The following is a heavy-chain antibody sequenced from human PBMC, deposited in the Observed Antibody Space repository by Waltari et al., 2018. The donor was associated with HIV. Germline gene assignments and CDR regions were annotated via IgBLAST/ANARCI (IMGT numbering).Heavy chain of an antibody. Sequence: QVQLVQSGAEVMKPGASVMISCKASGYTFTSYYMHWVRQAPGQGLEWMGIINPSDGSTRYPQNFQGRVTMTKDTSTSTNYMELSSLRSEDTAVYYCAREKRGYYDSSGYSFDYWGQGTLVTVSS. CDR2: INPSDGST. V-gene: IGHV1-46*01. CDR3: AREKRGYYDSSGYSFDY. J-gene: IGHJ4*02. CDR1: GYTFTSYY. D-gene: IGHD3-22*01.